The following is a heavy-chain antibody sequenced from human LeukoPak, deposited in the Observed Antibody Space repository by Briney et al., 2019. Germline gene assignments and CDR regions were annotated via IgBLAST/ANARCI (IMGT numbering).Heavy chain of an antibody. Sequence: PGGSLRLSCAASGFTFGSYAMSWVRQAPGKGLEWVSGISTSGGSSSYADSVKGRFTISRDNPRNTLYMEMNSLRAEDTALYYCAIMHPYYDGSGYWVQWGQGTLATVSS. CDR2: ISTSGGSS. J-gene: IGHJ4*02. D-gene: IGHD3-22*01. CDR1: GFTFGSYA. CDR3: AIMHPYYDGSGYWVQ. V-gene: IGHV3-23*01.